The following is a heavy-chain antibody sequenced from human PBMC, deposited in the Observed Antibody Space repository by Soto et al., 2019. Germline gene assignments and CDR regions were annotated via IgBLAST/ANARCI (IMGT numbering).Heavy chain of an antibody. D-gene: IGHD4-17*01. J-gene: IGHJ4*02. CDR1: GFTFSSYE. CDR3: ARVVDYGDYYFDY. Sequence: GGSLRLSCAASGFTFSSYEMNWVRQAPGKGLEWVSYISSSGSTIYYADSVKGRFTISRDNAKNSLYLQMNSLRAEDTAVYYCARVVDYGDYYFDYWGQGTLVTVSS. CDR2: ISSSGSTI. V-gene: IGHV3-48*03.